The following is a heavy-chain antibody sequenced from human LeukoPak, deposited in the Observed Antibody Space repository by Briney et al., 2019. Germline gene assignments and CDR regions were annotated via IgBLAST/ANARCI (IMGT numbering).Heavy chain of an antibody. CDR3: ARTYSSGWPYYFDY. CDR2: MTPNTGKI. Sequence: GASVKVSCKASGYTFTDFDIYWVRQAAGQGLEYVGRMTPNTGKIGFAQKFQGRVTITRDTSINTVYMELSSLKSDDTAVYYCARTYSSGWPYYFDYWGQGTLVTVSS. V-gene: IGHV1-8*03. J-gene: IGHJ4*02. CDR1: GYTFTDFD. D-gene: IGHD6-19*01.